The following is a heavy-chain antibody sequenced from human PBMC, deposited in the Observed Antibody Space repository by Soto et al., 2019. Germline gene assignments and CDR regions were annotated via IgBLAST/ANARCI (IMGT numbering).Heavy chain of an antibody. Sequence: GASVKVSCKASGYTLTSYGISWVRQAPGQGLEWMGWISAYNGNTNYAQKLQGRVTMTTDTSTSTAYMELRSLRSDDTAVYYCAREHDSSSPPWDYYYYYGMDVWGQGTTVTVSS. CDR3: AREHDSSSPPWDYYYYYGMDV. J-gene: IGHJ6*02. CDR1: GYTLTSYG. CDR2: ISAYNGNT. D-gene: IGHD6-13*01. V-gene: IGHV1-18*01.